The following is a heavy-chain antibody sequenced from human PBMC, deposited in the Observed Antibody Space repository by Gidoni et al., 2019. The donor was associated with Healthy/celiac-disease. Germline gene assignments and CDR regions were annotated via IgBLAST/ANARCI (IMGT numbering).Heavy chain of an antibody. V-gene: IGHV3-33*01. CDR1: GFPFSSYG. Sequence: QVQLVESGGGVVQPGRSLRLSCAASGFPFSSYGMHWVRQAPGKGLEWVAVIWYDGSNKYYADSVKGRFTISRDNSKNTLYLQMNSLRAEDTAVYYCARERGRYSSGPLDYWGQGTLVTVSS. CDR2: IWYDGSNK. CDR3: ARERGRYSSGPLDY. J-gene: IGHJ4*02. D-gene: IGHD6-19*01.